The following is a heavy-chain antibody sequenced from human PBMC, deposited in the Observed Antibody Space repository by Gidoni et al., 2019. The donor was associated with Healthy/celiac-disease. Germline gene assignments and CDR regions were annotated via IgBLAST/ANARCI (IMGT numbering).Heavy chain of an antibody. CDR1: GFTFSSYA. J-gene: IGHJ4*02. Sequence: QVQLVESGGGVVQPERSLRLPCAASGFTFSSYAMHWFRQAPGKGLEWVAVRSYDGSNKYYADSVKGRFTISRDNSKNTLYLQMNSLRAEDTAVYYCARRYGDHRGVFDYWGQGTLVTVSS. D-gene: IGHD4-17*01. CDR3: ARRYGDHRGVFDY. CDR2: RSYDGSNK. V-gene: IGHV3-30-3*01.